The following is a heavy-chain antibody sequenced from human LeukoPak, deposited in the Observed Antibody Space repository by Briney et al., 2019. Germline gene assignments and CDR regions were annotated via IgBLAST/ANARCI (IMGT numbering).Heavy chain of an antibody. CDR2: IYYSGST. CDR3: ARKLAAAEFDY. V-gene: IGHV4-39*07. CDR1: GCSISSSSYY. J-gene: IGHJ4*02. D-gene: IGHD6-13*01. Sequence: PSETLSLTCTVSGCSISSSSYYWGWLRQPPGKGLEWIGSIYYSGSTYYNPSLKSRVTISVDTSKNQFSLKLSSVTAADTAVYYCARKLAAAEFDYWGQGTLVTVSS.